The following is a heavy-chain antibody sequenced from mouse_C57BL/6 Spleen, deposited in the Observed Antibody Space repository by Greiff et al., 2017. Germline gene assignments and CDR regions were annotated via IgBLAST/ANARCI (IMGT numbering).Heavy chain of an antibody. J-gene: IGHJ2*01. D-gene: IGHD1-1*01. CDR2: ISSGSSTI. V-gene: IGHV5-17*01. Sequence: EVKLMESGGGLVKPGGSLKLSCAASGFTFSDYGMHWVRQAPEKGLEWVAYISSGSSTIYYADTVKGRFTISRDNAKNTLFLQMTSLRSEDTAMYYCARTYYYGSSHCDYWGQGTTLTVSS. CDR1: GFTFSDYG. CDR3: ARTYYYGSSHCDY.